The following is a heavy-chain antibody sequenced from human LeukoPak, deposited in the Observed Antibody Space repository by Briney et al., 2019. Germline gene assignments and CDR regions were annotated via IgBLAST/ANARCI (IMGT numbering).Heavy chain of an antibody. CDR2: IIPIFGTA. V-gene: IGHV1-69*13. CDR3: AREGPDAFDI. CDR1: GCTFNSYA. Sequence: ASVTVSCKASGCTFNSYAISWVRQAPGQGLEWMGGIIPIFGTANYAQKFQGRVTITADESTSTAYMELSSLRSEDTAVYYCAREGPDAFDIWGQGTMVTVSS. J-gene: IGHJ3*02.